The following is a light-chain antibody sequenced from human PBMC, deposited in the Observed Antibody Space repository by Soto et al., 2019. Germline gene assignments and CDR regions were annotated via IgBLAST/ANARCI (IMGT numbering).Light chain of an antibody. V-gene: IGLV2-14*03. CDR2: DVS. Sequence: QSVLTQPASVSGSPGQSITISCTGTRRDVGGYNYVSWYQKNPGKAPKLMIYDVSNRPSGVSDRFSGSKSGSTASLTISGLQAEDEADYYCSSYSSSTKVYVFGKGTKVTVL. CDR3: SSYSSSTKVYV. J-gene: IGLJ1*01. CDR1: RRDVGGYNY.